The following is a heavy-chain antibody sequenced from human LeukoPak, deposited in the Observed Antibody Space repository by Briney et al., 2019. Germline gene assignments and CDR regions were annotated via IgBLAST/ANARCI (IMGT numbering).Heavy chain of an antibody. J-gene: IGHJ3*02. CDR3: ARGAGINGLAFDI. V-gene: IGHV3-48*04. D-gene: IGHD3-10*01. CDR2: ISSGSSTI. Sequence: GGSLRLSCAASGFTFSIYSMNWVRQAPGKGLEWVSYISSGSSTIYYADSVKGRFTISRDNAKNSVYLQVNSLRAEDTAVYYCARGAGINGLAFDIWGQGTMVTVSS. CDR1: GFTFSIYS.